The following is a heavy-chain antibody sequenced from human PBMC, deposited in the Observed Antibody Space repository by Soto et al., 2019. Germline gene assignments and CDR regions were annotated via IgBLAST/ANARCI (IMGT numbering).Heavy chain of an antibody. J-gene: IGHJ4*02. CDR2: ISSGSGTI. CDR1: GFTFSTYG. Sequence: PGGSLRLSCVASGFTFSTYGINWVRQAPGKGLEWVSYISSGSGTIYQADSVKGRFTISRDNAKNSVYLQMNTLRAEDTAVYYCARGSELSLWGQGARVTVSS. CDR3: ARGSELSL. V-gene: IGHV3-48*01. D-gene: IGHD1-7*01.